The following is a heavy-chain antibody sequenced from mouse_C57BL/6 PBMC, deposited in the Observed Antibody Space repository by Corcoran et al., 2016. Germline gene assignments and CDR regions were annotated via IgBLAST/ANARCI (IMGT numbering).Heavy chain of an antibody. CDR1: GYTLTTYG. CDR3: ARRDGAMDY. Sequence: QIQLLQSGPGLKKPGETVKIACKASGYTLTTYGMSWVKQAPGKGLKWMGWINTYSGVPTYADDFKGRFAFSLQTSASTAYLQINNLKNEDTAKYFCARRDGAMDYWGQGTSVTVS. D-gene: IGHD3-3*01. V-gene: IGHV9-3*01. J-gene: IGHJ4*01. CDR2: INTYSGVP.